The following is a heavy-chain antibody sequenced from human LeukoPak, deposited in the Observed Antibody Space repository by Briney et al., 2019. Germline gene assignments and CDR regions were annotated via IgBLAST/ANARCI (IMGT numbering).Heavy chain of an antibody. CDR1: GFTFSSYE. CDR2: ISSSGSTI. J-gene: IGHJ4*02. V-gene: IGHV3-48*03. CDR3: ARDFPSRSGWGTFDY. D-gene: IGHD6-19*01. Sequence: GGSLRLSCAASGFTFSSYEMNWVRQAPGKGLEWVSYISSSGSTIYYADSVKGRFTISRDNAKNSLYLQMNSLRAEDTAVYYCARDFPSRSGWGTFDYWGQGTLVTVSS.